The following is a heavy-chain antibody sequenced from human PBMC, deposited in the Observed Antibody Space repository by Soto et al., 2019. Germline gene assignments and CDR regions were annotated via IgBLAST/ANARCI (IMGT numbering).Heavy chain of an antibody. D-gene: IGHD6-13*01. CDR3: AREVNSSPARGPNWFDP. CDR2: TYHSGTT. V-gene: IGHV4-4*02. CDR1: GDSINNSHW. J-gene: IGHJ5*02. Sequence: QVQLQESGPGLVQPSGTLSLTCAVSGDSINNSHWWSWVRQTPGKGLEWIGETYHSGTTNYNPSLKTRVTISIDKSKNQFSLKINSVPAADTAVYYCAREVNSSPARGPNWFDPWGQGPLVTVSS.